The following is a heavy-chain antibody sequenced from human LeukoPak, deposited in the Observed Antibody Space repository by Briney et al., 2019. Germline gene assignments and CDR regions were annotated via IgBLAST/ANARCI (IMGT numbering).Heavy chain of an antibody. D-gene: IGHD1-26*01. CDR3: ARMSGLVGATMEPDAFDI. CDR1: GGSISSYY. Sequence: SETLSLTCTVSGGSISSYYWSWIRQPPGKGLEWIGYIYYSGSTNYNPSLKSRVTISVDTSKNQFSLKLSSVTAADTAVYYCARMSGLVGATMEPDAFDIWGQGTMVTVSS. CDR2: IYYSGST. V-gene: IGHV4-59*08. J-gene: IGHJ3*02.